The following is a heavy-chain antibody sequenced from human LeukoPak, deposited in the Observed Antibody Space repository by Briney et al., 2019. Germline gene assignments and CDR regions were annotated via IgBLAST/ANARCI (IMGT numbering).Heavy chain of an antibody. CDR2: ITWNTDTI. Sequence: TGGSLRLSCAASGFTFDDYAMHWVRQGPGKGLEWISGITWNTDTIGYADSVMGRFTISRDNAKNSLYLQMSSLKTEDTAVYYCCRGKTGSGGASDIWGQGTKVTVSS. V-gene: IGHV3-9*01. CDR3: CRGKTGSGGASDI. J-gene: IGHJ3*02. CDR1: GFTFDDYA. D-gene: IGHD1-26*01.